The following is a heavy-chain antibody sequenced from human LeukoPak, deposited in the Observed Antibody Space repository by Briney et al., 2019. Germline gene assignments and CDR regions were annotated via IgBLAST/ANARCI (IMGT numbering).Heavy chain of an antibody. V-gene: IGHV4-30-2*01. CDR3: ARGTSGEIFLGYYYMDV. CDR2: IYHSGST. Sequence: SETLSLTCTVSGGSISSGGYYWSWIRQPPGKGLEWIGYIYHSGSTYYNPSLKSRVTISVDRSKNQFSLKLSSVTAADTAVYYCARGTSGEIFLGYYYMDVWGKGTTVTVSS. D-gene: IGHD2/OR15-2a*01. J-gene: IGHJ6*03. CDR1: GGSISSGGYY.